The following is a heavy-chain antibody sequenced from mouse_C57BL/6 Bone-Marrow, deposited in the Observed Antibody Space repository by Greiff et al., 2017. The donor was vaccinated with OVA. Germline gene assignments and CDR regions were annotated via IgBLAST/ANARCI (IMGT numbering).Heavy chain of an antibody. V-gene: IGHV1-31*01. D-gene: IGHD3-3*01. J-gene: IGHJ2*01. CDR3: ARGTGFDY. CDR1: GYSFTGYY. Sequence: EVQLQQSGPELVKPGASVKISCKASGYSFTGYYMHWVQQSPGNILDWIGYIYPYNGVSCYTQKFKGQATLTVDKSSSTAYMELRSLTSEASAGYYGARGTGFDYWGQGTTLTVSS. CDR2: IYPYNGVS.